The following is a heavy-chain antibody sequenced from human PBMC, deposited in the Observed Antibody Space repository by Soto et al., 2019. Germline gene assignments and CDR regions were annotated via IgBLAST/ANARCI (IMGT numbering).Heavy chain of an antibody. CDR2: ISYDGSNK. V-gene: IGHV3-30-3*01. CDR1: GFTFSSYA. CDR3: ARDRGYSNYYFDY. J-gene: IGHJ4*02. Sequence: QVQLVESGGGVVQPGRSLRLSCAASGFTFSSYAMHWVRQAPGKGLEWVAVISYDGSNKYYADSVKGRFTISRDNSKNTLYLQMNSLRAEDTAVYYCARDRGYSNYYFDYWGQGTLVTVSS. D-gene: IGHD6-13*01.